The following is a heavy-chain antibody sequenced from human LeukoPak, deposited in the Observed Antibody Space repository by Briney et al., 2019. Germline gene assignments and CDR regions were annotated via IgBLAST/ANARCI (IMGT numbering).Heavy chain of an antibody. J-gene: IGHJ4*02. CDR3: ASILTGYYKSRSRMIDY. V-gene: IGHV4-39*07. CDR1: GGSISSSSYY. CDR2: IYYSGST. Sequence: TSETLSLTCTVSGGSISSSSYYWGWIRQPPGKGLEWIGSIYYSGSTYYNPSLKSRVTISVDTSKNQFSLKLSSVTAADTAVYYCASILTGYYKSRSRMIDYWGQGTLVTVSS. D-gene: IGHD3-9*01.